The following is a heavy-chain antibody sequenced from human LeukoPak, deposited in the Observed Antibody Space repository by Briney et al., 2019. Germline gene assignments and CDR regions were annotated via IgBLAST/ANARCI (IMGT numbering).Heavy chain of an antibody. Sequence: RPGGSLRLSCAASGFSFSSYTVNWVRQAPGKGLEWVSYLSSGSGTTYYADSVKGRFTISRDNAKNSVYLQMNSLRAEDTAVYYCARDHSGFDYWGQGTLVTVSS. CDR3: ARDHSGFDY. J-gene: IGHJ4*02. D-gene: IGHD3-10*01. CDR1: GFSFSSYT. V-gene: IGHV3-48*04. CDR2: LSSGSGTT.